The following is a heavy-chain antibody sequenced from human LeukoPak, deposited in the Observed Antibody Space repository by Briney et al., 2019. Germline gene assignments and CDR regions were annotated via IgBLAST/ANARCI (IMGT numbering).Heavy chain of an antibody. J-gene: IGHJ5*02. D-gene: IGHD6-13*01. CDR1: GFTFSSYA. Sequence: PGGSLRLSCAASGFTFSSYAMSWVRQAPGKGLEWVSAVSDSGGSTYSADSVKGRFTISRDNSKNTLYLQMNSLRAEDTAVYYCAKAGAAGSRRGNWFDPWGQGTLVTVSS. CDR3: AKAGAAGSRRGNWFDP. V-gene: IGHV3-23*01. CDR2: VSDSGGST.